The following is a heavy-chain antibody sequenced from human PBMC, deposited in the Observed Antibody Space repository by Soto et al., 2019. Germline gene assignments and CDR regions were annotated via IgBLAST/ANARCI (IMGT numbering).Heavy chain of an antibody. V-gene: IGHV1-18*01. CDR3: ARDRESCSSWYLDWFDP. D-gene: IGHD6-13*01. CDR2: ISAYNGNT. CDR1: GYTFTSYG. Sequence: ASVKVSCKASGYTFTSYGISWVRQAPGQGLEWMGWISAYNGNTNYAQKLQGRVTMTTDTSTSTAYMELRSLRSDDTAVYYCARDRESCSSWYLDWFDPWGRGTLVTVSS. J-gene: IGHJ5*02.